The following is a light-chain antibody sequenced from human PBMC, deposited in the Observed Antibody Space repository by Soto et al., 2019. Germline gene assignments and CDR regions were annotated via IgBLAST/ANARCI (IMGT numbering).Light chain of an antibody. CDR3: QHET. J-gene: IGKJ1*01. CDR2: DAS. Sequence: DIHITPSPSTLSASVGDRVTITCRASQSISSWLAWYQQKPGKAPKLLIYDASSLGSGVPSRFSGSGSGTEFTLTISSLQPDDFATYYCQHETFGQGTKVDIK. CDR1: QSISSW. V-gene: IGKV1-5*01.